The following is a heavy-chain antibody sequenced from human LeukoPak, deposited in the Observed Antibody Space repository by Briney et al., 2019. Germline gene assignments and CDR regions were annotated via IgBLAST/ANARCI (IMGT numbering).Heavy chain of an antibody. CDR2: IYYSGST. CDR1: GGYISSYH. CDR3: ARHSDIAAAADDYFDY. Sequence: SETLSLTCTVSGGYISSYHCSWIRQPPGKGLEWIGYIYYSGSTNYNPSLKSRVTISVDTSKNQFSLKLSSVTAADTAVYYCARHSDIAAAADDYFDYWGQGTLVTVSS. J-gene: IGHJ4*02. D-gene: IGHD6-13*01. V-gene: IGHV4-59*08.